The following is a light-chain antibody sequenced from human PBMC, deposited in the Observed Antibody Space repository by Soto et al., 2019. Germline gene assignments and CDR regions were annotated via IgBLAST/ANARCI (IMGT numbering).Light chain of an antibody. Sequence: LTQSPCTLSLSARERATVSCRASQSVTSIYLAWYQQKPGQAPRLLIYGASSRASGIPDRFSGSGSGTDFTLTISRLEPEDFAVYYCQQFGSSPGTFGQGTKVDI. CDR1: QSVTSIY. V-gene: IGKV3-20*01. CDR3: QQFGSSPGT. J-gene: IGKJ1*01. CDR2: GAS.